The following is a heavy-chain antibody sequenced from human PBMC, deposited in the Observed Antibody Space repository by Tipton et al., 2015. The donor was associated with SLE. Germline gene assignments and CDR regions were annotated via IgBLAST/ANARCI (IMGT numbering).Heavy chain of an antibody. Sequence: SLRLSCAASGFSLSTYWMSWVRQAPGKGLVWVSRINSDGSSTSYADSVKGRFTISRDNAKNTLYLQMNSLRAEDTAVYYCARDRLEMPDYWGQGTLVTVSS. CDR3: ARDRLEMPDY. J-gene: IGHJ4*02. CDR2: INSDGSST. V-gene: IGHV3-74*01. D-gene: IGHD3-16*01. CDR1: GFSLSTYW.